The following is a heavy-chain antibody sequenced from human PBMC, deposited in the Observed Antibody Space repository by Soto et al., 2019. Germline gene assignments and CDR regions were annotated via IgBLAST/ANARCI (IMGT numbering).Heavy chain of an antibody. CDR3: ARVMEHFVYYALAV. V-gene: IGHV3-30-3*01. CDR1: GFTFSTSA. Sequence: PGGSLRLSCAASGFTFSTSAMHWVRQAPGKGLEWVAVISYDGSNKYYADSVKGRFTISRDNSKSTLYLQMNSLRTEDTAVYYCARVMEHFVYYALAVWGQGTTVTVSS. CDR2: ISYDGSNK. J-gene: IGHJ6*02. D-gene: IGHD1-26*01.